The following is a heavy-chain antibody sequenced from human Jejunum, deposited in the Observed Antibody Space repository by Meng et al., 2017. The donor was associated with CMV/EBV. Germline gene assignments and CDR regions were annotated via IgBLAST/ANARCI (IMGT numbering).Heavy chain of an antibody. CDR1: AGSISGYH. V-gene: IGHV4-4*07. J-gene: IGHJ5*02. CDR3: ARESGSYYWFDP. D-gene: IGHD1-26*01. Sequence: QWPLKGSGPGLGNFSEALSLPCFGAAGSISGYHWGWIRQPAGKGLEWIGRIYTSGSTHYNPSLKSRLTMSVDLSNNQISLKLRSVTAADTAVYYCARESGSYYWFDPWGQGTLVTVSS. CDR2: IYTSGST.